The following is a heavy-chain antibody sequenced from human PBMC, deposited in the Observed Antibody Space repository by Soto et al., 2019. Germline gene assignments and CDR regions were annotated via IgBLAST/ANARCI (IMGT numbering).Heavy chain of an antibody. CDR2: INAGNGNT. J-gene: IGHJ4*02. D-gene: IGHD2-15*01. CDR1: GYTFTSYA. V-gene: IGHV1-3*01. CDR3: ARVILEDIVVVVAATDFDY. Sequence: ASVKVSCKASGYTFTSYAMHWVRQAPGRRLEWMGWINAGNGNTKYSQKYQGRVTITRDTSASTAYMELSSLRSEDTAVYYCARVILEDIVVVVAATDFDYWGQGTLVTVSS.